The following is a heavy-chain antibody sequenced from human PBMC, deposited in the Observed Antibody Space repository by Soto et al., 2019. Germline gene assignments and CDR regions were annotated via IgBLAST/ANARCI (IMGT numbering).Heavy chain of an antibody. V-gene: IGHV4-30-4*02. Sequence: SETLSLTCTVSGGSISSGDYYLSWIRQPPGKGLEWIGYIYYSGSTYYNPSLKSRVSISVDTSKNQFSLKLSSVTAADTAVYYCARARRPSIAAAEFWFETWGEGTLVTVSS. J-gene: IGHJ5*02. CDR1: GGSISSGDYY. D-gene: IGHD6-13*01. CDR2: IYYSGST. CDR3: ARARRPSIAAAEFWFET.